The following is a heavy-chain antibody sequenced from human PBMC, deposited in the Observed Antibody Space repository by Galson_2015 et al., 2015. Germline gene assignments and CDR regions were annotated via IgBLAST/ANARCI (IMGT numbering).Heavy chain of an antibody. D-gene: IGHD3-3*01. J-gene: IGHJ3*02. CDR2: INAGNGNT. CDR3: ARERGYYDFWSGYQDAFDI. CDR1: GYTFTSYA. V-gene: IGHV1-3*01. Sequence: VKVSCKASGYTFTSYAMHWVRQAPGQRLEWMGWINAGNGNTKYSQKFQGRVTITRDTSASTAYMELSSLRSEDTAVYYCARERGYYDFWSGYQDAFDIWGQGTMVTVSS.